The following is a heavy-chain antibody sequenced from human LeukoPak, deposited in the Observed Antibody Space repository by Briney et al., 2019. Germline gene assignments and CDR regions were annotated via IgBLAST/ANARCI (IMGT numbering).Heavy chain of an antibody. D-gene: IGHD1-26*01. V-gene: IGHV3-7*01. CDR3: ARDLPVMGAPGFDY. CDR2: IKQDGSEK. CDR1: GFSFISYW. Sequence: AGGSLRLSCAASGFSFISYWMSWVRQAPGKGLEWLANIKQDGSEKLYLDSVKGRFTISRDNAKNSLYLQMNSLRAEDTAIYYCARDLPVMGAPGFDYWGQGTLVTVSS. J-gene: IGHJ4*02.